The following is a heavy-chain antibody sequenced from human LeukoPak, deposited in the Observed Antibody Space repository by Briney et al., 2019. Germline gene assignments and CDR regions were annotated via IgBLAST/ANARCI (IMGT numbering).Heavy chain of an antibody. D-gene: IGHD5-18*01. Sequence: PGGSLRLSCAASGFTFSSYAMGWVRQAPGKGLEWVSAITASGDNTYYADSVKGRLTISRDNSKNTLYLQMNSLRAEDTAVYYCAKGNGYSYGRYYLDYWGQGTLVTVSS. CDR3: AKGNGYSYGRYYLDY. CDR2: ITASGDNT. V-gene: IGHV3-23*01. CDR1: GFTFSSYA. J-gene: IGHJ4*02.